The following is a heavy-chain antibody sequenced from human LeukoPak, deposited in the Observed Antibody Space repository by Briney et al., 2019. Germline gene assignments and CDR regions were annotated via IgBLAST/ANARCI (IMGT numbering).Heavy chain of an antibody. V-gene: IGHV4-39*01. J-gene: IGHJ6*03. CDR2: VYYTGIT. CDR1: GGSISTSTYN. D-gene: IGHD3-22*01. CDR3: ARQVRSPVVMFMDV. Sequence: SETLSLTCTVAGGSISTSTYNWGWIRQPPGKGLEWIGSVYYTGITYYNPSVESRVTISVDTSKNHFSLELNSVTAADTGVYFCARQVRSPVVMFMDVWGKGTRSSSL.